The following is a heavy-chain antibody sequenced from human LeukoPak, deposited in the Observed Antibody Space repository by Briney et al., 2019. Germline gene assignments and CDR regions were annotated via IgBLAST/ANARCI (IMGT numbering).Heavy chain of an antibody. CDR1: GYTFTSYG. J-gene: IGHJ3*02. Sequence: ASVKVSCKASGYTFTSYGISWVRQAPGQGLEWVGWISAYNGSTNYAQKLQGRVTMTTDTFTSTAYMELRSLRSDDTAVYYCARDGYSGSPDAFDIWGQGTMVTVSS. V-gene: IGHV1-18*01. CDR2: ISAYNGST. CDR3: ARDGYSGSPDAFDI. D-gene: IGHD1-26*01.